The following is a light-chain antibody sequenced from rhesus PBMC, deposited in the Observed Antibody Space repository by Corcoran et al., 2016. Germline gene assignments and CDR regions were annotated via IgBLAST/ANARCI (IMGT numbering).Light chain of an antibody. CDR1: QSVIIN. Sequence: QVILTQSPATLSLSPGERATLSCRASQSVIINLAWYQQKTVQAPKFLIYGASRRATGIPDRFRGRGSGTKCTLTIRGLAPEDSAVYYGQKYSSSPFTFGPGTKLDI. V-gene: IGKV3-53*02. J-gene: IGKJ3*01. CDR2: GAS. CDR3: QKYSSSPFT.